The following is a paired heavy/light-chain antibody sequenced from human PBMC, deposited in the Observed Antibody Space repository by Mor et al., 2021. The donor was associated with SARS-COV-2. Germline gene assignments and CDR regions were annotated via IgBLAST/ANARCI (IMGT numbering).Light chain of an antibody. CDR3: SSCAGSNSYV. CDR2: EVS. Sequence: QSALTQPPSASGSPGQSVTISCTGTSSDVGGYNYVSWYQQHPGKAPKLMIYEVSKRPSGVPDRFSGSKSGNTASLTVSGLQAEDEADYYCSSCAGSNSYVFGTGTKVTVL. V-gene: IGLV2-8*01. CDR1: SSDVGGYNY. J-gene: IGLJ1*01.
Heavy chain of an antibody. CDR3: ARDWHKSTMVRGFFITSEY. V-gene: IGHV3-33*01. Sequence: QVQLVESGGGVVQPGRSLRLSCAASDFTFSNYGMHWVRQAPGKGLEWVAVIWFDGTKKYYADSVKGRFTISRDNSKNTLYLQMNSLRAEDTAVYYCARDWHKSTMVRGFFITSEYWGQGTPVTVSP. D-gene: IGHD3-10*01. CDR1: DFTFSNYG. CDR2: IWFDGTKK. J-gene: IGHJ4*02.